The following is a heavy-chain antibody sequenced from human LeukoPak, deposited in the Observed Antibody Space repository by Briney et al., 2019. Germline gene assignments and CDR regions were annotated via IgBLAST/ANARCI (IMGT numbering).Heavy chain of an antibody. J-gene: IGHJ4*02. CDR1: GGSISSGSYY. CDR2: IYTSGST. D-gene: IGHD6-6*01. Sequence: SETLSLTCTVSGGSISSGSYYWSWIRQPAGKGLEWIGRIYTSGSTNYNPSLKSRVTISVDTSKNQFSLKLSSVTAADTAVYYCARTYSSSFDSWGQGTLVIVSS. CDR3: ARTYSSSFDS. V-gene: IGHV4-61*02.